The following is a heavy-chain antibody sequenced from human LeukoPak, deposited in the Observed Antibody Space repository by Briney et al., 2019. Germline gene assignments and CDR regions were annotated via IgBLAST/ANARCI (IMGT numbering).Heavy chain of an antibody. J-gene: IGHJ4*02. CDR1: GLRFRNYG. V-gene: IGHV3-30*19. CDR3: ARQRGSYSLKFFDY. CDR2: ISYDGSNK. D-gene: IGHD1-26*01. Sequence: GRSLRLSCVVSGLRFRNYGMHWVRQAPGKGLEWVAVISYDGSNKYYADSVKGRFTISRDNSKNTLYLQMNSLRAEDTAVYYCARQRGSYSLKFFDYWGQGALVTVSS.